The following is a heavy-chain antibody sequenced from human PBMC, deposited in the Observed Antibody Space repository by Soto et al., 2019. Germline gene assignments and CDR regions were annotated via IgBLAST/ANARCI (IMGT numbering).Heavy chain of an antibody. Sequence: PSETLSLTCTVSGGSISSSSYYWGWIRQPPGKGLEWIGSIYYSGSTYYNPSLKSRVTISVDTSENQFSLKLSSVTAADTAVYYCARDGIVVAALDAFENWGQGTMVTASS. CDR2: IYYSGST. D-gene: IGHD2-15*01. J-gene: IGHJ3*02. V-gene: IGHV4-39*02. CDR3: ARDGIVVAALDAFEN. CDR1: GGSISSSSYY.